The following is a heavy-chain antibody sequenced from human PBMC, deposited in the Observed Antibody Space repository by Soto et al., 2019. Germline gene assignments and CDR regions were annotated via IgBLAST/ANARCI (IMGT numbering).Heavy chain of an antibody. CDR2: INHSGST. CDR3: ARGRGRKYSDY. CDR1: GGSFSGYY. J-gene: IGHJ4*02. D-gene: IGHD2-15*01. Sequence: VQLQQWGAGLLKPSETLSLTCAVYGGSFSGYYWSWIRQPPGKGLEWIGEINHSGSTNYNPSLRSRVTISVDTAKDQVSLKLSSVTAADTAVYYCARGRGRKYSDYWGQGTLVTVSS. V-gene: IGHV4-34*01.